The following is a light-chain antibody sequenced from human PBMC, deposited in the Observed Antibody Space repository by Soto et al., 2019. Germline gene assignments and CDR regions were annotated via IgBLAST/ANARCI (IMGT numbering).Light chain of an antibody. CDR3: QQSYSTPT. CDR1: QDINSY. Sequence: IQLTQSPSSLSASIGDRVTITCRASQDINSYLAWYQQKPGKAPNLLIYEASILQRGVPSRFSGSNSGTDFTLTISSLQAEDFATYYCQQSYSTPTFGQGTRLEIK. V-gene: IGKV1-39*01. CDR2: EAS. J-gene: IGKJ5*01.